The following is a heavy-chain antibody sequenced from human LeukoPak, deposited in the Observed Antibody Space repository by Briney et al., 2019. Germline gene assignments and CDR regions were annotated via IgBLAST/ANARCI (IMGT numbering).Heavy chain of an antibody. D-gene: IGHD1-14*01. CDR3: ARYSTTTFITSYSFDI. CDR1: GDSISTYY. V-gene: IGHV4-59*01. CDR2: AYYSGST. Sequence: SETLSLTCTVSGDSISTYYWSWIRQPPGKGLEWIGYAYYSGSTNYNPSLKSRVTISIDTSKNQFSLKLSSVTAADTAVYYCARYSTTTFITSYSFDIWGQGTMVTVSS. J-gene: IGHJ3*02.